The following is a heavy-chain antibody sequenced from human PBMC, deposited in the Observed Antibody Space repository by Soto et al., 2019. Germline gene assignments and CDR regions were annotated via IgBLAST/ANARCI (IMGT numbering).Heavy chain of an antibody. CDR3: AADGGNGEDAFDI. D-gene: IGHD4-17*01. Sequence: AASVKVSCKASGFTFTSSAVQWVRQARGQRLEWIGWIVVGSGNTNYAQKFQERVTITRDMSTSTAYMELSSLRSEDTAVYYCAADGGNGEDAFDIWGQGTMVTVSS. CDR2: IVVGSGNT. J-gene: IGHJ3*02. V-gene: IGHV1-58*01. CDR1: GFTFTSSA.